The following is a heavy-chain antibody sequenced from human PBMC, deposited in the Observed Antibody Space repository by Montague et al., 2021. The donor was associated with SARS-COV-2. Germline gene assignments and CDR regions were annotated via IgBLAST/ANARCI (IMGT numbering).Heavy chain of an antibody. Sequence: SLRLSCAASGFTFNNFGMHWVRQAPGQGLEWVAVISYEGSIQYSADSVKGRFTISRDWSKSTLYLQMSSLSAEDTAVYYCAKDATIFLFERGRGTFDYWGRGTLVAVSS. CDR1: GFTFNNFG. CDR2: ISYEGSIQ. D-gene: IGHD3-16*01. V-gene: IGHV3-30*18. CDR3: AKDATIFLFERGRGTFDY. J-gene: IGHJ4*02.